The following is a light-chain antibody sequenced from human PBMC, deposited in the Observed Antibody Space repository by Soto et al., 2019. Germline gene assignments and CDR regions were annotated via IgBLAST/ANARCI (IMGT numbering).Light chain of an antibody. CDR3: QQRSNWRGT. CDR2: DAS. CDR1: QRVSSY. V-gene: IGKV3-11*01. J-gene: IGKJ4*01. Sequence: EIVLTQSPATLSLSPGERATLSCRASQRVSSYLAWYQQKPGQAPRLLIYDASNRATGIPARFSGSGSGTDFTLTISSLEPEDFAVYYCQQRSNWRGTFGGGTKVEIK.